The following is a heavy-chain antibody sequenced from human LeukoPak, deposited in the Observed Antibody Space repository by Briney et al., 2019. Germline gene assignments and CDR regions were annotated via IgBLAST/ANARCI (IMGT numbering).Heavy chain of an antibody. D-gene: IGHD5-12*01. J-gene: IGHJ3*02. Sequence: ASVKVSCKASGGTFSSYGISWVRQAPGQGLEWMGWISAYNGNTNYAQKLQGRVTMTTDTSTSTAYMELRSLRSDDTAVYYCARGYSGYDYPYDAFDIWGQGTMVTVSS. V-gene: IGHV1-18*01. CDR1: GGTFSSYG. CDR3: ARGYSGYDYPYDAFDI. CDR2: ISAYNGNT.